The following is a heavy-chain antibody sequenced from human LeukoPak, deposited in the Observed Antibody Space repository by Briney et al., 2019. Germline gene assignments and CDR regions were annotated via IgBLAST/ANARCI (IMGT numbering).Heavy chain of an antibody. CDR3: ARAYTSSWKPGLDP. CDR1: GYTFTSYG. Sequence: GASVKVSCKASGYTFTSYGISWVRQAPGQRLEWMGWISAYNGNTNYAQKLQGRVTMTTDTSTSTAYMELRSLRSDDTAVYYCARAYTSSWKPGLDPSGQGTLVTVCS. V-gene: IGHV1-18*01. J-gene: IGHJ5*02. D-gene: IGHD6-13*01. CDR2: ISAYNGNT.